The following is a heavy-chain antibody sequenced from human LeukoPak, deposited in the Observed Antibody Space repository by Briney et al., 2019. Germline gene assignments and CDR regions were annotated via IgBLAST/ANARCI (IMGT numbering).Heavy chain of an antibody. CDR3: ARGTGELAFDI. J-gene: IGHJ3*02. CDR2: IYYSGTT. V-gene: IGHV4-59*01. D-gene: IGHD1-7*01. Sequence: SETLSLTCTVSSGSLSTYYWSWIRQPPGKGLEWIGYIYYSGTTNYNPSLKSRVTISVDTSKNQFSLKLNSVTAADTAVYYCARGTGELAFDIWGQGTMVTVSS. CDR1: SGSLSTYY.